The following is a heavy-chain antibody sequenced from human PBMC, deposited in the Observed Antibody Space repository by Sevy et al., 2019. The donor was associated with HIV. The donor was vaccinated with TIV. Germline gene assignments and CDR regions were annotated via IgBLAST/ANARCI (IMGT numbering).Heavy chain of an antibody. Sequence: GGSLRLSCAASGFIFSDYNMGWIRQAPGKGLEWVSYISSTSTYTKYADSVKGRFTISRDNAKNSLFLPMNSLRAEDTAVYYCARRPTSTGPPRFDYWGQGTLVTVSS. CDR2: ISSTSTYT. CDR3: ARRPTSTGPPRFDY. V-gene: IGHV3-11*06. CDR1: GFIFSDYN. J-gene: IGHJ4*02. D-gene: IGHD2-8*02.